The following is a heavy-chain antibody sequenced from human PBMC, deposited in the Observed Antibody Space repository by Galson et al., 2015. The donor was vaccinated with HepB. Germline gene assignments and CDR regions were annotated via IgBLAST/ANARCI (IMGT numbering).Heavy chain of an antibody. D-gene: IGHD4-11*01. CDR1: GFTINSYT. CDR2: ISGSSDVT. Sequence: SLRLSCAASGFTINSYTMTWVRQAPGKGLEWVAGISGSSDVTYYADSVKGRFTISRDNSKNTLYLQMSSLRADDTAVYYCANAYVVTSGGVYHYGMSVWGQGTTVTVSS. CDR3: ANAYVVTSGGVYHYGMSV. J-gene: IGHJ6*02. V-gene: IGHV3-23*01.